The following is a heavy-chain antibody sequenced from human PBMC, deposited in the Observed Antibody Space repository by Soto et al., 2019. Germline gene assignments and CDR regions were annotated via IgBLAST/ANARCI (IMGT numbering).Heavy chain of an antibody. J-gene: IGHJ5*02. D-gene: IGHD2-2*01. CDR2: INPNSGGT. CDR3: ARDARNIVVVPAAITVGYNFWFDP. V-gene: IGHV1-2*02. CDR1: GYTFTGYY. Sequence: QVQLVQSGAEVKKPGASVKVSCKASGYTFTGYYMHWVRQAPGQGLEWMGWINPNSGGTNYAQKFQGRVTMTRDTSISTAYMELSRLRSDDTAGYYCARDARNIVVVPAAITVGYNFWFDPWGQGTLVTVSS.